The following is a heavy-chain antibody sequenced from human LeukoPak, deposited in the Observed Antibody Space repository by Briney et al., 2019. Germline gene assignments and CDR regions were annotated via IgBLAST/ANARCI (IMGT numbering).Heavy chain of an antibody. Sequence: SVKVSCKASGGTFSSYAISWVRQAPGQGLEWMGGIIPIFGTANYAQKFQGRVTITADESTSTAYMELSSLRSEDTAVYYCARPVGRGGGYEYGYYYGMDVWGKGTTVTVSS. D-gene: IGHD5-12*01. CDR3: ARPVGRGGGYEYGYYYGMDV. CDR2: IIPIFGTA. CDR1: GGTFSSYA. V-gene: IGHV1-69*01. J-gene: IGHJ6*04.